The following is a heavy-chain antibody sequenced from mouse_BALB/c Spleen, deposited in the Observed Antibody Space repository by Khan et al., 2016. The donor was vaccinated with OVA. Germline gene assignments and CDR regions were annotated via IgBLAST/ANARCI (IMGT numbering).Heavy chain of an antibody. CDR1: GYTFTSYW. CDR2: ISPSTGYT. D-gene: IGHD1-2*01. CDR3: TSWRFTTAYLLDY. Sequence: QVQLQQSGAELAKPGASVKMSCKASGYTFTSYWLHWVKQRPGQGLEWIGYISPSTGYTEYNQKFKDRATLTADKSSNTAYMQVTGLTSEDSAVYYCTSWRFTTAYLLDYWGQGTSLTVSS. J-gene: IGHJ2*02. V-gene: IGHV1-7*01.